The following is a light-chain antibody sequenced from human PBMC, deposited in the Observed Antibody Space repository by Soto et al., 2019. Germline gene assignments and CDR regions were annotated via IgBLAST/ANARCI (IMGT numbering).Light chain of an antibody. V-gene: IGKV3-11*01. J-gene: IGKJ1*01. Sequence: DIVWTQSPASLSLSPGERATLSCRPSQSVRSYLVWYEQTPGQAPRLXIYDASNRDTGIPARFSGSGAGTDCTLAISSLEPEDFAVDCCLQRSNWTMTFGQGTKVDIK. CDR2: DAS. CDR3: LQRSNWTMT. CDR1: QSVRSY.